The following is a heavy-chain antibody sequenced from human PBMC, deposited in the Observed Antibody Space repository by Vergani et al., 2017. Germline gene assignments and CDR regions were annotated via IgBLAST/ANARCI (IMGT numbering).Heavy chain of an antibody. D-gene: IGHD6-13*01. Sequence: EVQLVQSGAEVKKPGESLKISCKGSGYSFTSYWIGWVRQMPGKGLEWMGIIYPGDSDTRYSPSFQGQVTISADKSISTAYLQWSSLKASDTAMYYCARAQIPGIAAAGIYYYGMDVWGQGTTVTVSS. CDR3: ARAQIPGIAAAGIYYYGMDV. V-gene: IGHV5-51*01. CDR2: IYPGDSDT. J-gene: IGHJ6*02. CDR1: GYSFTSYW.